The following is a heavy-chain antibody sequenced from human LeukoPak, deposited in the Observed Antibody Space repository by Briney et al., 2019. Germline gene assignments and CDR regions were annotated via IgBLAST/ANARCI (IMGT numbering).Heavy chain of an antibody. CDR2: IIPIFGTA. V-gene: IGHV1-69*13. CDR3: ARSPSRDYSSHDY. Sequence: GASVKVSCKASGGTFSSYAISWVRQAPGQGLEWMGGIIPIFGTANYAQKFQGRVTITADESTSTAYMELSSLRSEDTAAYYCARSPSRDYSSHDYWGQGTLVTVSS. CDR1: GGTFSSYA. J-gene: IGHJ4*02. D-gene: IGHD6-13*01.